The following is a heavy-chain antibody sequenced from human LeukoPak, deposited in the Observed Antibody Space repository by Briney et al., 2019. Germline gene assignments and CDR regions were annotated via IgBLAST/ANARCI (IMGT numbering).Heavy chain of an antibody. Sequence: SQTLSLTCTVSGGSISSGGYYWSWIRQHPGKGLEWIGYIYYSASTYYNPSLKSRVTISVDTSKNQFSLKLSSVTAADTAVYYCARVLATVEYYFDYWGQGTLVTVSS. CDR3: ARVLATVEYYFDY. CDR2: IYYSAST. J-gene: IGHJ4*02. D-gene: IGHD4-23*01. CDR1: GGSISSGGYY. V-gene: IGHV4-31*03.